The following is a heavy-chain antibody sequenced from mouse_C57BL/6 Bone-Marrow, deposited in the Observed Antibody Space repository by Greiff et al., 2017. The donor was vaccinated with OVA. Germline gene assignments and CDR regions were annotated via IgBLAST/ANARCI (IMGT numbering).Heavy chain of an antibody. D-gene: IGHD2-14*01. J-gene: IGHJ4*01. CDR1: GYTFTSYW. CDR3: SRNYRGSYAMDY. V-gene: IGHV1-61*01. Sequence: QVQLQQPGAELVRPGSSVKLSCKASGYTFTSYWMDWVKQRPGQGLEWIGNIYPSDSETHYNQKFKDKATLTVDKSSSTAYMQLSSLTSEDSAVYYCSRNYRGSYAMDYWGQGTSVTVSS. CDR2: IYPSDSET.